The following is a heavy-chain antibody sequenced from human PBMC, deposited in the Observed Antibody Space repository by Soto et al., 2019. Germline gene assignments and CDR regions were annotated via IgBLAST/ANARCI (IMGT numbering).Heavy chain of an antibody. J-gene: IGHJ4*02. V-gene: IGHV1-18*01. Sequence: QVQLVQSGAEVKKPGASVKVSCKTSGYTFTNFGLRWVRQAPGKGLEWMGWISAYNGNTNYAQNFQGRVTMTTDTSTSTAYMELRSLRSDDTAVYYCARGETPIDYWGQGTLVTVSS. CDR3: ARGETPIDY. CDR1: GYTFTNFG. D-gene: IGHD1-26*01. CDR2: ISAYNGNT.